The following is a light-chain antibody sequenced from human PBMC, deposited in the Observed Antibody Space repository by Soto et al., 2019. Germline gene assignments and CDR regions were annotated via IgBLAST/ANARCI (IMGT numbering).Light chain of an antibody. J-gene: IGKJ1*01. CDR1: QSISSW. Sequence: DIPMTQSPSTLSASVGDRVTITCRASQSISSWLAWYQQKPGKAPNLLISDAANLESGVPSRFSGSGSGTEFTLTISCLQPDDFATYYCQHYNCYSQSFGQGTTVEIK. CDR2: DAA. V-gene: IGKV1-5*01. CDR3: QHYNCYSQS.